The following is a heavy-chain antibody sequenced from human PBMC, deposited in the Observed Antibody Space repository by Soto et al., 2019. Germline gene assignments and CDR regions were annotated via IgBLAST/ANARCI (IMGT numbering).Heavy chain of an antibody. D-gene: IGHD6-19*01. Sequence: ASVKVSCKASGYTFTSYGIAWVRQAPGQGLEWVGGIMPIFGTTKYAQNFRDRVTIYADESTSTAYMELSSLRFEDTAVYYCAMIEYSSGSDYWGQGTLVTVSS. V-gene: IGHV1-69*13. J-gene: IGHJ4*02. CDR1: GYTFTSYG. CDR3: AMIEYSSGSDY. CDR2: IMPIFGTT.